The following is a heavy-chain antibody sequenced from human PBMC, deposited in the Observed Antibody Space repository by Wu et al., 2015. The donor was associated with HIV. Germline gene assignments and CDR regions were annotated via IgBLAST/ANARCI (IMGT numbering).Heavy chain of an antibody. V-gene: IGHV1-46*01. CDR3: ARGLKQWPVGVYFDY. CDR1: GYTFTSYY. J-gene: IGHJ4*02. D-gene: IGHD6-19*01. CDR2: INPSGGST. Sequence: QVQLVQSGAEVKKPGASVKVSCKASGYTFTSYYMHWVRQAPGQGLEWMGIINPSGGSTSYAQKFQGRVTMTRDTSTSTVYMELSSLRSEDTAVYYCARGLKQWPVGVYFDYWGQGTLVTVSS.